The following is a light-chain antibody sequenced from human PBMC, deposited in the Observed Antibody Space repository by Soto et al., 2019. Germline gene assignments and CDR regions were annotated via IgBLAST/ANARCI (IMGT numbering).Light chain of an antibody. Sequence: QSALTQPASVSGSPGQSITISCTGTSSDVGIYNLVSWYQQHPGKAAKLMIYEGNKRPSGVSNRFSGSKSGNTASLTISGLQAEDEADYYCCSYAGSRTLIFGGGTKVTVL. V-gene: IGLV2-23*01. CDR2: EGN. CDR1: SSDVGIYNL. J-gene: IGLJ2*01. CDR3: CSYAGSRTLI.